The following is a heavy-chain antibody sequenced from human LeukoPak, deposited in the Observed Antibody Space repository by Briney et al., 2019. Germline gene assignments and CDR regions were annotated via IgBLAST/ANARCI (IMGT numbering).Heavy chain of an antibody. D-gene: IGHD6-13*01. CDR3: AKDLGKVIAAAGTSGFDS. J-gene: IGHJ4*01. CDR1: GFNFDDYT. Sequence: GGSLRLSCAASGFNFDDYTMHWVRQIPGKSLEWVSLNWGGGSTFYADSVKGRFTISRDTRKNFLYLQMISLRTEDTALYYCAKDLGKVIAAAGTSGFDSWGRGTLVTVSS. V-gene: IGHV3-43*01. CDR2: NWGGGST.